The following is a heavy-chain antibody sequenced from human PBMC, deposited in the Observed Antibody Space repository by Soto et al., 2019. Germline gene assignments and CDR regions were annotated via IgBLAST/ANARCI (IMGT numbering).Heavy chain of an antibody. Sequence: VASVKVSCKVSGYTLTELSMHWVRQAPGKGLEWMGGFDPEDGETIYAQKFQGRVTMTEDTSTDTAYMELSSLRSEDTAVYYCATGGVMRITMIVVVPDAFDIWGQGTMVTVSS. D-gene: IGHD3-22*01. V-gene: IGHV1-24*01. CDR3: ATGGVMRITMIVVVPDAFDI. J-gene: IGHJ3*02. CDR2: FDPEDGET. CDR1: GYTLTELS.